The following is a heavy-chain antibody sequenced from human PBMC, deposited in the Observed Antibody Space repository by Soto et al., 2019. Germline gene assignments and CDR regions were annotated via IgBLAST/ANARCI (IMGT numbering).Heavy chain of an antibody. J-gene: IGHJ6*02. CDR3: ARVGRSGWYFYYYYYGMDV. CDR1: GFTFSSYA. V-gene: IGHV3-30-3*01. Sequence: GGSLRLSCAASGFTFSSYAMHWVRQAPGQGLEWVAVISYDGSNKYYADSVKDRFTISRDNSKNTLYLQMNSLRAEDTAVYYCARVGRSGWYFYYYYYGMDVWGQGTTVTVSS. CDR2: ISYDGSNK. D-gene: IGHD6-19*01.